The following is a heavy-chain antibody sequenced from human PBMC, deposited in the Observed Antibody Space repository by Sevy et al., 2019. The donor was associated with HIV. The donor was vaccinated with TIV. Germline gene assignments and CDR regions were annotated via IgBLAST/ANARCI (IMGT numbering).Heavy chain of an antibody. CDR1: GGSISSYY. Sequence: SETLSLTCTVSGGSISSYYWSWIRQPPGKGLEWIGYIYYSGSTNYNPSLKSRVTISVDTSKNQFSLKLSSVTAADTAVYSSARSGKWESGVTGDAFDIWGQGTMVTVS. D-gene: IGHD1-26*01. CDR3: ARSGKWESGVTGDAFDI. V-gene: IGHV4-59*01. J-gene: IGHJ3*02. CDR2: IYYSGST.